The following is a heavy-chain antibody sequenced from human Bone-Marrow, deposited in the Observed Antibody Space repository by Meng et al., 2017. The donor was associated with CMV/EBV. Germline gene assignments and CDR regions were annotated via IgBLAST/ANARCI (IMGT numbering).Heavy chain of an antibody. Sequence: VRLPEWGAGLLKPPGALALTCAVYGGSFSGYYWSWIRQPPGKGLEWIGEINHSGSTNYNPSLKSRVTISVDTSKNQFSLKLSPVTAADTAVYYCARAQAVAGRFCVYWGQGTLVTVSS. V-gene: IGHV4-34*01. CDR3: ARAQAVAGRFCVY. CDR1: GGSFSGYY. D-gene: IGHD6-19*01. CDR2: INHSGST. J-gene: IGHJ4*02.